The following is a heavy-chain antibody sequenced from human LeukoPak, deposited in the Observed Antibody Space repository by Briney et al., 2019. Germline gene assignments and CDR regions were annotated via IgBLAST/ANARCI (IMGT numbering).Heavy chain of an antibody. J-gene: IGHJ6*04. V-gene: IGHV3-23*01. D-gene: IGHD3-10*01. CDR1: GFTFSSYA. CDR3: AIDRILWFGELSSGMDV. CDR2: ISGSGGST. Sequence: GGSLRLSCAASGFTFSSYAMSWVRQAPGKGLEWVSAISGSGGSTYYADSVKGRFTISRDNSKNTLYLQMNSLRAEDTAVYYCAIDRILWFGELSSGMDVWGKGTTVTVSS.